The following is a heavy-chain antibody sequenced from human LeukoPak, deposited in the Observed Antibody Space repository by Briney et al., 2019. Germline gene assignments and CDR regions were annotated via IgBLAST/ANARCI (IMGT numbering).Heavy chain of an antibody. CDR1: GYTFTSYA. CDR2: INAGNGNT. CDR3: ATENTAMVSFDY. Sequence: ASVKVSCKASGYTFTSYAMHWVRQAPGQRLEWMGWINAGNGNTKYSQKFQGRVTITRDTSASTAYMELSSLRSEDTAVYYCATENTAMVSFDYWGQGTLVTVSS. D-gene: IGHD5-18*01. J-gene: IGHJ4*02. V-gene: IGHV1-3*01.